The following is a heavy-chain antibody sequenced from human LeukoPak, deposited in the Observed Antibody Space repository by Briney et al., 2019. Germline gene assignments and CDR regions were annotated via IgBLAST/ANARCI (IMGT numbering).Heavy chain of an antibody. D-gene: IGHD6-19*01. J-gene: IGHJ6*02. V-gene: IGHV4-59*08. CDR1: GGSISSYY. CDR2: IYYSGST. CDR3: ARRPGIAVSGYGMDV. Sequence: SETLSLTSTVSGGSISSYYWSWIRQPPGKGLEWIGYIYYSGSTNYNPSLKSRVTISVDTSRNQFSLKLSSVTAADTAVYYCARRPGIAVSGYGMDVWGQGTTVTVSS.